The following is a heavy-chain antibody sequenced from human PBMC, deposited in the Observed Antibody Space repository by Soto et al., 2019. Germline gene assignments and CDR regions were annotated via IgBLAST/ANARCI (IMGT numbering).Heavy chain of an antibody. V-gene: IGHV5-51*01. D-gene: IGHD6-19*01. J-gene: IGHJ3*02. CDR1: GYSFTSYW. CDR2: IYPGDSDT. CDR3: ARVYLVWGGWPIDAFDI. Sequence: PGESLKISCKGSGYSFTSYWIGWVRQMPVKGLEWMGIIYPGDSDTRYSPSFQGQVTISADKSISTAYLQWSSLKASDTAMYYCARVYLVWGGWPIDAFDIWGQGTMVTVSS.